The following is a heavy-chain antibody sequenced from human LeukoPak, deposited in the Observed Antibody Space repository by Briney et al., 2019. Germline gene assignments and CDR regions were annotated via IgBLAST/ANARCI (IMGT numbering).Heavy chain of an antibody. J-gene: IGHJ5*02. CDR1: GFTFSTYA. Sequence: PGGSLRLSCAASGFTFSTYAMSWVRQAPGKGLEWVSGISDSGGSTSYADSVKGRFTISRDNPKNTLYLQMNSLTAEDTAMYCCSKGRKNYYETPRFDLWGQGTLVTVSS. V-gene: IGHV3-23*01. D-gene: IGHD3-22*01. CDR2: ISDSGGST. CDR3: SKGRKNYYETPRFDL.